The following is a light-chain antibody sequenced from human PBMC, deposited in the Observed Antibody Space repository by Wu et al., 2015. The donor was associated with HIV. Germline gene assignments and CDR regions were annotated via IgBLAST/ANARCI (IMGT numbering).Light chain of an antibody. J-gene: IGKJ4*01. CDR2: DAS. CDR3: QQRHDWPLT. CDR1: QSVSSY. V-gene: IGKV3-11*01. Sequence: EIVLTQSPANLSLFPGERATLSCRASQSVSSYFVWYQQKPGQAPRLLIYDASSRATGIPARFSGSGSGTDFTLTVSSLEPEDVGVYYCQQRHDWPLTFGGGTKVEIK.